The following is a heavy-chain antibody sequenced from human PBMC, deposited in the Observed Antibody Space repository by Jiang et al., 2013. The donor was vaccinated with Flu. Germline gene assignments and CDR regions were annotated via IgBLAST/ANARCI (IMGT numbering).Heavy chain of an antibody. V-gene: IGHV4-59*01. J-gene: IGHJ5*02. CDR2: IYYSGST. Sequence: GPGLVKPSETLSLTCTVSGGSISSYYWSWIRQPPGKGLEWIGYIYYSGSTNYNPSLKSRVTISVDTSKNQFSLKLSSVTAADTAVYYCARDLGTYYYDSSGYRWFDPWGQGTLVTVSS. D-gene: IGHD3-22*01. CDR3: ARDLGTYYYDSSGYRWFDP. CDR1: GGSISSYY.